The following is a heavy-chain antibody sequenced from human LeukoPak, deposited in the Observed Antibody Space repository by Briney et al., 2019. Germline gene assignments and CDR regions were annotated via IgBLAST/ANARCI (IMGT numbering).Heavy chain of an antibody. CDR1: GFTFSSYG. Sequence: GGSLRLSCAASGFTFSSYGMHWVRQAPGKGLEWVAVIWYDGSNKYYADSVKGRLTISRDNSKNTLYLQMNSLRAEDTAVYYCARDSSEGCSGGSCYMGGSYYYYGMDVWGQGTTVTVSS. D-gene: IGHD2-15*01. CDR2: IWYDGSNK. CDR3: ARDSSEGCSGGSCYMGGSYYYYGMDV. V-gene: IGHV3-33*01. J-gene: IGHJ6*02.